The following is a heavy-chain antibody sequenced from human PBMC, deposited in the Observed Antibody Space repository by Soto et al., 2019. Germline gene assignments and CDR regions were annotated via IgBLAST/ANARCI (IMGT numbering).Heavy chain of an antibody. V-gene: IGHV3-23*01. CDR2: ISATGGGT. CDR3: AKVLVEGTYYYDSSGSLEFDY. Sequence: GGSLRLSCAASGFTFSTYAMTWIRQAPGKGLGWVSTISATGGGTYYADSVKGRFTISRDNSKNTLYLQMNSLRAEDTALYYCAKVLVEGTYYYDSSGSLEFDYWGQGTPVTVSS. J-gene: IGHJ4*02. CDR1: GFTFSTYA. D-gene: IGHD3-22*01.